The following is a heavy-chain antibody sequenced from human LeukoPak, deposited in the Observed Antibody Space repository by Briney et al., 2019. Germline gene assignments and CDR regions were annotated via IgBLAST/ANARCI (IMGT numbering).Heavy chain of an antibody. J-gene: IGHJ5*02. D-gene: IGHD1-26*01. V-gene: IGHV3-64*01. CDR2: ISSNGGST. CDR1: GFTFSSYA. Sequence: GGSLRLSCAASGFTFSSYAMHWVRQAPGKGLEYVSAISSNGGSTYYANSVKGRFTISRDNSKNTLYLQMGSLRVEDMAVYYCARQQTTRNSGSYYDWFDPWGQGTLVTVSS. CDR3: ARQQTTRNSGSYYDWFDP.